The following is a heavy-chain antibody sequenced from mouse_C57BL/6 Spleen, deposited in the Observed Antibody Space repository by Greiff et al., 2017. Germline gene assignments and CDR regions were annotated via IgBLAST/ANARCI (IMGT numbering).Heavy chain of an antibody. D-gene: IGHD4-1*01. J-gene: IGHJ4*01. Sequence: VQLQQSGAELVRPGASVKLSCTASGFNIKDDYMHWVKQRPEQGLEWIGWIDPENGDTEYASKFQGKATITADTSSNPAYLQLSSLTSEDTAVYYYTQTGTHMDYWGQGTSVTVSS. CDR1: GFNIKDDY. CDR3: TQTGTHMDY. CDR2: IDPENGDT. V-gene: IGHV14-4*01.